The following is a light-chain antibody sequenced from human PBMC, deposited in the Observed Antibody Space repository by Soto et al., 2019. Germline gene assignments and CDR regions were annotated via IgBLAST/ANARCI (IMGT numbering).Light chain of an antibody. CDR2: GAS. CDR3: QQYGGSPPYT. J-gene: IGKJ2*01. CDR1: QSINSSY. V-gene: IGKV3-20*01. Sequence: VLTQSPGTLSLSPGERATISCRAMQSINSSYLAWYQHKPGQAPRLLFYGASSRATGIPHRFSGSASGTDFTLTISRLEPEDCGVYYCQQYGGSPPYTFGQGTRLEIK.